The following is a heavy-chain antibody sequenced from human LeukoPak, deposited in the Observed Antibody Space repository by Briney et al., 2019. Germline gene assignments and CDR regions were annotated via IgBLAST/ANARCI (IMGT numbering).Heavy chain of an antibody. D-gene: IGHD6-13*01. CDR2: INHSGST. Sequence: SETLSLTCAVYGGSFSGYYWSWIRQPPGKGLEWIGEINHSGSTNYNPSLKSRVTISVDTSKNQFSLKLSSVTAADTAVYYCARMNSGYSSFYGMDVWGQGTTVTVSS. CDR1: GGSFSGYY. J-gene: IGHJ6*02. CDR3: ARMNSGYSSFYGMDV. V-gene: IGHV4-34*01.